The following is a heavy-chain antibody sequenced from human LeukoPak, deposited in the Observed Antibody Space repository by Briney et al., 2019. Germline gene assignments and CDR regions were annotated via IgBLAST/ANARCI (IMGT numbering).Heavy chain of an antibody. V-gene: IGHV3-23*01. J-gene: IGHJ4*02. Sequence: PGGSLRLSCAASGFTFSSYAMSWVRQAPGKGLEWVSAISGSGGSTYYADSVKGRFTISRDNSKNTLYLQMNSLRAEDTAVYYCARRIAVAGILYFDYWGQGTLVTVSS. D-gene: IGHD6-19*01. CDR1: GFTFSSYA. CDR2: ISGSGGST. CDR3: ARRIAVAGILYFDY.